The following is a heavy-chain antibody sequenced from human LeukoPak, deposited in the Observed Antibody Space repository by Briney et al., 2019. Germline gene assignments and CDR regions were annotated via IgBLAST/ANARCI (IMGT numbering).Heavy chain of an antibody. J-gene: IGHJ4*02. D-gene: IGHD5-24*01. Sequence: GGSLRLSCAASGFTFNSYAMSWVRQAPGKGPEWVANIKEDGSEDYYADSVKGRFAISKDNAKNSLYLQMNNLRAEDTAMYYCARDADGYEDWGQGTLVIVSS. V-gene: IGHV3-7*01. CDR1: GFTFNSYA. CDR3: ARDADGYED. CDR2: IKEDGSED.